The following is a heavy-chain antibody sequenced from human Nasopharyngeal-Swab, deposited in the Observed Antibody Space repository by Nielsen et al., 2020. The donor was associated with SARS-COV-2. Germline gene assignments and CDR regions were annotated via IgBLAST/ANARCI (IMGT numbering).Heavy chain of an antibody. Sequence: SETLSLTCAVSGGSISSYSLSWIRLPPGKGLEWIGYIYYSGSTKYSPSLKSRVTISVDTSKNQFSLKLNSVTAADTAVYYCARTAGYYYMDVWGKGTTVTVSS. CDR2: IYYSGST. V-gene: IGHV4-59*01. J-gene: IGHJ6*03. CDR1: GGSISSYS. CDR3: ARTAGYYYMDV. D-gene: IGHD6-13*01.